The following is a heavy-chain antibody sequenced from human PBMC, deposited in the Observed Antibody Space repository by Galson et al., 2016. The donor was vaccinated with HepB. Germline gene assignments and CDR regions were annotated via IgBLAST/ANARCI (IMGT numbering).Heavy chain of an antibody. V-gene: IGHV1-18*04. J-gene: IGHJ4*02. CDR1: GYRFSTYG. Sequence: SVKVSCKASGYRFSTYGISWVRQAPGQGLEWLGWISANSDNTIYAQKFQDRVTMTRDTSASTVYMDLRSLRSDDTAVYYCARDVQFRFDYWGQGTLVTVSS. D-gene: IGHD4-11*01. CDR2: ISANSDNT. CDR3: ARDVQFRFDY.